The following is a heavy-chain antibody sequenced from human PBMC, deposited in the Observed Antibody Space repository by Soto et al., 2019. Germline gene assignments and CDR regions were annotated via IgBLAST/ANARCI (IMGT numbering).Heavy chain of an antibody. D-gene: IGHD3-10*01. CDR1: GYSFTNNW. V-gene: IGHV5-51*01. CDR3: ARHRAYGSGNVVFDY. CDR2: IYPPDSDT. J-gene: IGHJ4*02. Sequence: PGESLKISCKTSGYSFTNNWIGWVRQMPGKGLEWLGIIYPPDSDTRYNPSLQGQVTMSIDKSITTAYLHWRSLKASDTAIYFCARHRAYGSGNVVFDYWGQGTLVTVSS.